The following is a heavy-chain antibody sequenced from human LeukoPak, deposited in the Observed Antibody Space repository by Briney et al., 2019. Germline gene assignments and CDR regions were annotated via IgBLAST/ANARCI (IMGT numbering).Heavy chain of an antibody. D-gene: IGHD5-12*01. J-gene: IGHJ4*02. CDR2: IYYSGST. Sequence: SETLSLTCAVYGGSFSGYYWSWIRQPPGKGLEWIGYIYYSGSTNYNPSLKSRVTISVDTSKNQFSLKLSSVTAADTAVHYCARVHRGYSGYEVFDYWGQGTLVTVSS. CDR1: GGSFSGYY. CDR3: ARVHRGYSGYEVFDY. V-gene: IGHV4-59*01.